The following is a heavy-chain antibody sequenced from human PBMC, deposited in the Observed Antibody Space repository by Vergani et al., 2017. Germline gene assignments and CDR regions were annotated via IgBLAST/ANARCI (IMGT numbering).Heavy chain of an antibody. CDR1: GGSITSGGYY. V-gene: IGHV4-31*03. CDR3: ARALADCGGDCLGGYFQH. Sequence: QVQLQESGPGLVKPSQTLSLTCTVSGGSITSGGYYCTWIRQLPGKGLEWIGNIHYSGSTSYNPSLGSRVAFFLDTCKNHFSLKLTAVTAADTAVYYCARALADCGGDCLGGYFQHWGQGTLVTVSS. CDR2: IHYSGST. D-gene: IGHD2-21*02. J-gene: IGHJ1*01.